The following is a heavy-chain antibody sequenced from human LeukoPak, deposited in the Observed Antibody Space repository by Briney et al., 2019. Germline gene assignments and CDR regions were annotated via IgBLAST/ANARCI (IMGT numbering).Heavy chain of an antibody. V-gene: IGHV6-1*01. Sequence: SQTLSLTCDISGDTVSSNSAAWNWIRQSPSRGLEWLGRTYYRSKWYNDYAVPVKSRITINPDTSKNQFSPQLNSVTPEDTAVYYCARGGKQSAYYYGMDVWGQGTTVTVSS. J-gene: IGHJ6*02. CDR3: ARGGKQSAYYYGMDV. D-gene: IGHD6-19*01. CDR2: TYYRSKWYN. CDR1: GDTVSSNSAA.